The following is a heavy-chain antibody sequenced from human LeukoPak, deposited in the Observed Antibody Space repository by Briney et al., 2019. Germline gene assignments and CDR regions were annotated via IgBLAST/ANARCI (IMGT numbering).Heavy chain of an antibody. CDR3: AKCSASYGNDALDV. V-gene: IGHV3-23*01. Sequence: GGSLRLSCAASGFTFSSFGMSWVRQAPGKGLEWVSTISGSGSIIDYADAAKGRFTISRDNSKNTLYLHMNTLRVEDTATYYCAKCSASYGNDALDVWGQGTVVIVSS. CDR1: GFTFSSFG. CDR2: ISGSGSII. D-gene: IGHD3-10*02. J-gene: IGHJ3*01.